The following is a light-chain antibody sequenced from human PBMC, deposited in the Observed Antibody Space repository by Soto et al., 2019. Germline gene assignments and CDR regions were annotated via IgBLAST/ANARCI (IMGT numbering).Light chain of an antibody. J-gene: IGKJ1*01. CDR1: QTIGTNF. CDR2: GTS. Sequence: EIVLTQSPGTLSLSPGETATLSCRASQTIGTNFLAWYQQKPGQAPRLLMFGTSNRATDIPDRFGGSGSGTDFTLTINRLEPEDFAVHYCQHYSRTLPWTFGQGTKVDIK. V-gene: IGKV3-20*01. CDR3: QHYSRTLPWT.